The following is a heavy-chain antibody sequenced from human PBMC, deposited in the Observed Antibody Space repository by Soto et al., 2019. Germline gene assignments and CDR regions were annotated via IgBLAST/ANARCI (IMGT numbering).Heavy chain of an antibody. CDR2: IWYDGSNK. CDR1: GFTFSSYG. Sequence: QVQLVESGGGVVQPGRSLRLSCAASGFTFSSYGMHWVRQAPGKGLEWVAVIWYDGSNKYYADSVKGRFTISRDNSKNTLNLQMNSLRAEDTAVYYCAREGIAAALFRVDAFDIWGQGTMVTVSS. D-gene: IGHD6-13*01. V-gene: IGHV3-33*01. CDR3: AREGIAAALFRVDAFDI. J-gene: IGHJ3*02.